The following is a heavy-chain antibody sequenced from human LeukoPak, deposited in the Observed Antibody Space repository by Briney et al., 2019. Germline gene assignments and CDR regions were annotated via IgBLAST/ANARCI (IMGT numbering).Heavy chain of an antibody. J-gene: IGHJ4*02. CDR1: GFDFNNYN. CDR3: ATHTMIVPLDY. Sequence: GGSLRLSCAASGFDFNNYNMNWVRQAPGKGLEWVSSISSSSSYIYYADSVKGRFTISRDNAKNSLYLQMNSLRAEDTAVYYCATHTMIVPLDYWGQGTLVTVSS. CDR2: ISSSSSYI. D-gene: IGHD3-22*01. V-gene: IGHV3-21*01.